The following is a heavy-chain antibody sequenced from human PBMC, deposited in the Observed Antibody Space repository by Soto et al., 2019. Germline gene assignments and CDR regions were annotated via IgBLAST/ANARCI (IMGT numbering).Heavy chain of an antibody. V-gene: IGHV3-21*01. D-gene: IGHD6-13*01. Sequence: EVQLVESGGGLVMPGGSLRLSCAASGFTFSSYNMSWIRQAPGKGLEWVSSITSSSTDIYYGDSVKGRCTISRDNAQNSLYLQMNGLTAEDTAVYYCARGVAAPAYWGQGTLVTVSS. CDR3: ARGVAAPAY. J-gene: IGHJ4*02. CDR1: GFTFSSYN. CDR2: ITSSSTDI.